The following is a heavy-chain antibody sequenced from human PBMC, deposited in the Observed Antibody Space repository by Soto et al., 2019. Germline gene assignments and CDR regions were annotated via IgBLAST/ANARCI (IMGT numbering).Heavy chain of an antibody. D-gene: IGHD5-18*01. Sequence: QVQLVQSGAEVKKPGASVKVSCKASGYTFTSYGSSWVRQAPGQGLEGMGWINAYNSNTNYAQKLQGRVTMTTDTSTSTAYLEMRSLRSDDTAVYYCARDVGYGLIDYWGQGTLVTVSS. J-gene: IGHJ4*02. CDR3: ARDVGYGLIDY. CDR1: GYTFTSYG. V-gene: IGHV1-18*01. CDR2: INAYNSNT.